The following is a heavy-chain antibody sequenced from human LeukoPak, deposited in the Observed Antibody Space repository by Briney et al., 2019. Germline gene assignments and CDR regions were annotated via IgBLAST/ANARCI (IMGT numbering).Heavy chain of an antibody. CDR1: GGTFSSYA. Sequence: ASAKVSCMASGGTFSSYAISWVRPAPGQGVEWMAGIIPIFGTANYAQKFQGRVTITTDESTSTAYMELSSLRSEDTAVYYCARGPRPCSGGSCHPRFDYWGQGTLVTVSS. J-gene: IGHJ4*02. V-gene: IGHV1-69*05. D-gene: IGHD2-15*01. CDR3: ARGPRPCSGGSCHPRFDY. CDR2: IIPIFGTA.